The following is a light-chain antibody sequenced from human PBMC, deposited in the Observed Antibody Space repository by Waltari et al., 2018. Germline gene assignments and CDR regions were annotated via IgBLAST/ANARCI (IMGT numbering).Light chain of an antibody. J-gene: IGLJ2*01. CDR1: AFSRLY. Sequence: SYDLLQPPSVSVYIGQTPRILFSVDAFSRLYPHWYQQKPGQAPVLLIYKDSERPSGIPERFSGSSSGTTVTLTISGVQAEDEADYYCQSADTNFADHVAFGGGTQLTVL. CDR2: KDS. CDR3: QSADTNFADHVA. V-gene: IGLV3-25*03.